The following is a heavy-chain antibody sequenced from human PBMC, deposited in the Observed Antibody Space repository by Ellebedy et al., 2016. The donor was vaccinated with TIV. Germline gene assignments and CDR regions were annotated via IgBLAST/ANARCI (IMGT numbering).Heavy chain of an antibody. CDR3: ARLYDYSNYEGGLGGMDV. CDR2: IYYSGST. V-gene: IGHV4-59*08. J-gene: IGHJ6*02. CDR1: GGSISSYY. D-gene: IGHD4-11*01. Sequence: SETLSLXXTVSGGSISSYYWSWIRQPPGKGLEWIGYIYYSGSTNYNPSLKSRVTISVDTSKNQFSLKLSSVTAADTAVYYCARLYDYSNYEGGLGGMDVWGQGTTVTVSS.